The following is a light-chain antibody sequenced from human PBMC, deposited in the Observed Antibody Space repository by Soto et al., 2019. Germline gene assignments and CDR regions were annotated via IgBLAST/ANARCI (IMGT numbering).Light chain of an antibody. CDR2: EVS. V-gene: IGLV2-14*01. J-gene: IGLJ3*02. Sequence: QSALTQPASVSGSPGQSITISCTGTSSDVGRYNYVSWYQQHPGKAPKLVICEVSNRPSGVSSRFSGSKSGNTASLTISGLRAEDEADYYCTSFTTTNIWVFGGGTKLTVL. CDR1: SSDVGRYNY. CDR3: TSFTTTNIWV.